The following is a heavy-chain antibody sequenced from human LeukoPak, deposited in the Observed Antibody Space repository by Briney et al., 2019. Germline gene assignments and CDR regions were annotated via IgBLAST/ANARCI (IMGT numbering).Heavy chain of an antibody. CDR1: GGSICSYY. D-gene: IGHD6-13*01. Sequence: SETLSLTCTVSGGSICSYYWSWIRQPPGKGLEWIGYIYYSGSTNYNPSLKSRVTISVDTSKNQFSLKLSSVTAADTAVYYCASLALDSSSCPYWGQGTLVTVSS. V-gene: IGHV4-59*01. CDR2: IYYSGST. J-gene: IGHJ4*02. CDR3: ASLALDSSSCPY.